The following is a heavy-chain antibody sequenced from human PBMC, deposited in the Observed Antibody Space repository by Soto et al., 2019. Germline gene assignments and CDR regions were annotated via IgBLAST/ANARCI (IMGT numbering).Heavy chain of an antibody. V-gene: IGHV1-69*10. Sequence: SVKVSCKASGATFSRDTFSWVRQAPGQGLEWVGRITPVLGVEIYAQRFQGRVTITADTSATTVYMELSSLTSEDTAMYFCARDQTGFDYWGQGTLVTVS. J-gene: IGHJ4*02. CDR3: ARDQTGFDY. CDR2: ITPVLGVE. CDR1: GATFSRDT.